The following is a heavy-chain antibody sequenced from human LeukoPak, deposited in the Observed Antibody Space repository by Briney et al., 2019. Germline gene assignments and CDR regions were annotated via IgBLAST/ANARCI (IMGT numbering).Heavy chain of an antibody. D-gene: IGHD1-26*01. CDR1: GYTFTSYD. J-gene: IGHJ4*02. CDR3: AKGPQSEWWELLSY. CDR2: MNPNSGNT. V-gene: IGHV1-8*01. Sequence: ASVKVSCKASGYTFTSYDINWVRQATGQGLEWMGWMNPNSGNTGYAQKFQGRVTMTRNTSISTAYMELSSLRSEDTAVYYCAKGPQSEWWELLSYWGQGTLVTVSS.